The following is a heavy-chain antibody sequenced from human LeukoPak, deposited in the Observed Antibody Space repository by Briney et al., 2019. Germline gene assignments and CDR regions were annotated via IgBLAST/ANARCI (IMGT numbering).Heavy chain of an antibody. CDR3: ARLDYGDYYYYGMDV. D-gene: IGHD4-17*01. J-gene: IGHJ6*02. Sequence: ASVAVSCTASGYTFTSYYMHWVRQAPGQGLEWMGIINPGSGSTSYAQKFQGRVTITRDTSASTAYMELSSLRSEDTAVYYCARLDYGDYYYYGMDVWGQGTTVTVSS. V-gene: IGHV1-46*01. CDR2: INPGSGST. CDR1: GYTFTSYY.